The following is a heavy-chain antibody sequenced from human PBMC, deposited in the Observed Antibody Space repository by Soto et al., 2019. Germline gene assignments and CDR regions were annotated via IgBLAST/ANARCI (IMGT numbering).Heavy chain of an antibody. CDR3: ASYSPLSWFDP. CDR1: GGSISSYY. D-gene: IGHD2-15*01. CDR2: IYYSGST. J-gene: IGHJ5*02. V-gene: IGHV4-59*01. Sequence: SETLSLTCTVSGGSISSYYWSWIRQPPGKGLEWIGYIYYSGSTNYNPSLKSRVTISVDTSKNQFSLKLSSVTAADTAVYYCASYSPLSWFDPWGQGTLVTAP.